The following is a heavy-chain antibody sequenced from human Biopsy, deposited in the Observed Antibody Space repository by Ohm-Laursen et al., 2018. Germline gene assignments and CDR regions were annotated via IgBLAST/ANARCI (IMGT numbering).Heavy chain of an antibody. CDR1: GFNFGNYG. V-gene: IGHV3-33*01. CDR3: ATTRSFDN. Sequence: SLRPSCAASGFNFGNYGMHWVRQAPGKGLEWVAVIWHDERNKQYADSVKGRVTISRDNSKSTLFLQMDSLRAEDTAVYYCATTRSFDNWGQGTLVTVSS. J-gene: IGHJ4*02. CDR2: IWHDERNK. D-gene: IGHD5-24*01.